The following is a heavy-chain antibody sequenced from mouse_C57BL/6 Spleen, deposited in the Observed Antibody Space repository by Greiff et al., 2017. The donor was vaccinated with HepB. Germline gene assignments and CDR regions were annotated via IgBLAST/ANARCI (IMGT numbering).Heavy chain of an antibody. Sequence: QVHVKQSGAELARPGASVKLSCKASGYTFTSYGISWVKQRTGQGLEWIGEIYPRSGNTYYNEKFKGKATLTADKSSSTAYMELRSLTSEDSAVYFCARERDYQFSYYYAMDYWGQGTSVTVSS. CDR3: ARERDYQFSYYYAMDY. D-gene: IGHD2-4*01. V-gene: IGHV1-81*01. CDR2: IYPRSGNT. J-gene: IGHJ4*01. CDR1: GYTFTSYG.